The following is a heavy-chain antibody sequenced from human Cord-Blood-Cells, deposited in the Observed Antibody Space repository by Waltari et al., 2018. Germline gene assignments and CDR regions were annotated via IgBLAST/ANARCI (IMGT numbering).Heavy chain of an antibody. CDR3: ARASSLYCSSTSCYDAFDI. CDR2: INHSGST. CDR1: GGSFSGYY. Sequence: QVQLQQWGAGLLKPSETLSLTCAVYGGSFSGYYWSWIRQPPGKGLEWIGEINHSGSTNYNPSLKSRVTISVDTSKTQFSLKLSSVTAADTAVYYCARASSLYCSSTSCYDAFDIWGQGTMVTVSS. V-gene: IGHV4-34*01. J-gene: IGHJ3*02. D-gene: IGHD2-2*01.